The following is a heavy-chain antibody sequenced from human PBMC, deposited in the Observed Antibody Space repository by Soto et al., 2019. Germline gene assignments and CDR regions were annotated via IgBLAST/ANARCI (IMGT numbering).Heavy chain of an antibody. D-gene: IGHD2-15*01. CDR1: GGSFSGYY. V-gene: IGHV4-34*01. J-gene: IGHJ4*02. Sequence: PSETLSLTCAVYGGSFSGYYWSWVRQPPGKGLEWIGEINHSGSTNYNPSLKSRVTISVDTSKNQFSLKLSSVTAADTAVYYCARGENCSGGSCYGFDYWGQGTLVTVSS. CDR2: INHSGST. CDR3: ARGENCSGGSCYGFDY.